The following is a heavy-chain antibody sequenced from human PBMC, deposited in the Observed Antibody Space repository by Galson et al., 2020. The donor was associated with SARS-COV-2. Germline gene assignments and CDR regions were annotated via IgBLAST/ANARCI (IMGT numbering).Heavy chain of an antibody. Sequence: SETLPLTCAVSGGSISSGGHSWSWIRQPPGKGLEWIGYIYHSGSTYYNPSLKSRVTISVDRSKNQFSLKLSSVTAADTAVYYCARALGDYYDSSGYSYFDYWGQGTLVTVSS. CDR1: GGSISSGGHS. D-gene: IGHD3-22*01. CDR2: IYHSGST. J-gene: IGHJ4*02. CDR3: ARALGDYYDSSGYSYFDY. V-gene: IGHV4-30-2*01.